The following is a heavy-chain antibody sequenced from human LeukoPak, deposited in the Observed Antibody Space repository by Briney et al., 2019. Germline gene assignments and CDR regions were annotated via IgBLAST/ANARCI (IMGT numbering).Heavy chain of an antibody. CDR2: IIPIFGTA. V-gene: IGHV1-69*13. CDR1: GGTFSSYA. Sequence: ASVKVSCKASGGTFSSYAISWVRRAPGQGLEWMGGIIPIFGTANYAQKFQGRVTITADESTSTAYMELSSLRSEDTAVYYCARDRAYGGNSFGYWGQGTLVTVSS. J-gene: IGHJ4*02. CDR3: ARDRAYGGNSFGY. D-gene: IGHD4-23*01.